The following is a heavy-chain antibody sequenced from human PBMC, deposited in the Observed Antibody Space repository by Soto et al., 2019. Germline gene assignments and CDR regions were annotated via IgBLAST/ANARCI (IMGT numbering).Heavy chain of an antibody. D-gene: IGHD6-6*01. Sequence: EVQLLESGGGLVQPGESLRLSCAASGFTFSSYAMSWVRQAPGKGLEWVSVISGSDDSTYYADSVKGRFTISRDNSKNTLYLQMNRLRAEDTAVYYCAKRSSSSTFAYWGQGTLVTVSS. J-gene: IGHJ4*02. V-gene: IGHV3-23*01. CDR3: AKRSSSSTFAY. CDR1: GFTFSSYA. CDR2: ISGSDDST.